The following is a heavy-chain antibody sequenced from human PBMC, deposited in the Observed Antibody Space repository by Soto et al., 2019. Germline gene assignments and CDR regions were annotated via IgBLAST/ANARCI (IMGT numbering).Heavy chain of an antibody. V-gene: IGHV1-69*13. Sequence: GASVKVSCKASGGTFSSYAISWVRQAPGQGLEWMGGIIPIFGTANYAQKFQGRVTITADDSTSTAYMELSSLRSEDTAVYYCARSGRRDGHDYWGQGTLVTVSS. CDR3: ARSGRRDGHDY. CDR2: IIPIFGTA. CDR1: GGTFSSYA. J-gene: IGHJ4*02.